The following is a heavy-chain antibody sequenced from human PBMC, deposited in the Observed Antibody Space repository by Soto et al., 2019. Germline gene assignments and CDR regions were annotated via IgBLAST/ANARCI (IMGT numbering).Heavy chain of an antibody. CDR3: AKDPLAMVRGVIDY. CDR2: ISYDGSNN. V-gene: IGHV3-30*18. Sequence: QVQLVESGGGVVQPGRSLRLSCAASGFTFSRYGMHWVRQAPGKGLEWVAVISYDGSNNYYADSVKGRFTISRDNSKNTLYLQMNSLRAEDTAVYYCAKDPLAMVRGVIDYWGHGTLVTVSS. D-gene: IGHD3-10*01. CDR1: GFTFSRYG. J-gene: IGHJ4*01.